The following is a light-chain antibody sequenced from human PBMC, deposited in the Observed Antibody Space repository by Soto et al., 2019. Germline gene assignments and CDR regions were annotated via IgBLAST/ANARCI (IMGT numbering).Light chain of an antibody. CDR2: GGS. Sequence: EILLTQSPGTLSLSPGDRATLYCRASQSVRSNYLAWYQQKPGQAPRLLLYGGSSRATGIPDRFSGSGSGTDFSLTISRLEPEDFAVYYCQQYDTSIPLTFGGGTKVDIK. V-gene: IGKV3-20*01. CDR3: QQYDTSIPLT. J-gene: IGKJ4*01. CDR1: QSVRSNY.